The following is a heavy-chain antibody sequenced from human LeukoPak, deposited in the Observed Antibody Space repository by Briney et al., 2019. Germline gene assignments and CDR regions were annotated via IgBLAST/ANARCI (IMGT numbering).Heavy chain of an antibody. D-gene: IGHD6-13*01. V-gene: IGHV3-7*01. J-gene: IGHJ6*02. CDR1: GFTLNNYA. CDR3: AREDGVSSSWYGVYYYYYGMDV. CDR2: IKQDGSEK. Sequence: GGSLRLSCAASGFTLNNYAMSWVRQAPGKGLEWVANIKQDGSEKYYVDSVKGRFTISRDNAKNSLYLQMNSLRAEDTAVYYCAREDGVSSSWYGVYYYYYGMDVWGQGTTVTVSS.